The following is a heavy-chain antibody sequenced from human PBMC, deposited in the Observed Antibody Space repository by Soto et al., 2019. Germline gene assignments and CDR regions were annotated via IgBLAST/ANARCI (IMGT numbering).Heavy chain of an antibody. CDR2: LGAADDP. D-gene: IGHD2-15*01. J-gene: IGHJ6*02. V-gene: IGHV3-13*05. CDR3: ARAYSGRLPRRADYYYAMDV. Sequence: GGSLRLSCAATAFTLSAYDMHWVRQPNGKGLEWVSALGAADDPYYLGSVKGRFTISRENAKNSLYLQMNNLRAGDTAVYYCARAYSGRLPRRADYYYAMDVWGQGTTVTVSS. CDR1: AFTLSAYD.